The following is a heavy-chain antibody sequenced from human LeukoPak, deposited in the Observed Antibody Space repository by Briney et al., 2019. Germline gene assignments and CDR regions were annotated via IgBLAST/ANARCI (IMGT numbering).Heavy chain of an antibody. CDR2: IYYSGCP. D-gene: IGHD3-3*02. CDR3: ARHAGGTFSTRWYDS. V-gene: IGHV4-59*08. Sequence: PSETLSLTCTVSGGSMTSYNWSWIRQPTGKGLEWIAYIYYSGCPNYNPSLDSRVTIFVNTSKNQFSLKLNPVTAADTPVSYCARHAGGTFSTRWYDSWGQGTLVTVSS. J-gene: IGHJ5*01. CDR1: GGSMTSYN.